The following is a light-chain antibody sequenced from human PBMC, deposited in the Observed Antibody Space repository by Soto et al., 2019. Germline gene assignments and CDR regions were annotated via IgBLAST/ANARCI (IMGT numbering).Light chain of an antibody. Sequence: EVVLTQSPATLSLSPGDRATLSCRASQSVSSHFAWYQQKSGQAPRLLIYGASSGATGIPDRFSGSGSGTDFTLTISRLEPEDFAVYYCQHYGRSPITFGQGTRLEIK. J-gene: IGKJ5*01. CDR1: QSVSSH. CDR2: GAS. V-gene: IGKV3-20*01. CDR3: QHYGRSPIT.